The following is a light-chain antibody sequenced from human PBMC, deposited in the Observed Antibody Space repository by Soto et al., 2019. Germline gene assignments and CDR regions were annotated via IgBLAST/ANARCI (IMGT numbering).Light chain of an antibody. CDR3: YSCRSWSSLYV. J-gene: IGLJ1*01. CDR2: DVT. V-gene: IGLV2-14*03. CDR1: SSDLGGYNY. Sequence: QSALAQPASVSGSPGQSITISCTGTSSDLGGYNYVSWYQEHPSEAPRRMFHDVTRRPSGLSSRISSSNSGNAASLTISTLQAEDESDYYCYSCRSWSSLYVFGTGSTVT.